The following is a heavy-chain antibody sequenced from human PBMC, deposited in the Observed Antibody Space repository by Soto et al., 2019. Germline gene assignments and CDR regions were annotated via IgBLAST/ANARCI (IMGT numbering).Heavy chain of an antibody. D-gene: IGHD2-2*01. V-gene: IGHV1-69*06. CDR3: ARSQGSSTSLEIYYYYYYGMDV. J-gene: IGHJ6*04. CDR1: GGTFGSYA. Sequence: QVQLVQSGAEVKKPGSSVKVSCKASGGTFGSYAISWVRQAPGQGLEWMGGIIPIPGTANYAQKFQGRVTIAADKSTSTAYMELSSLRSEDTAVYYCARSQGSSTSLEIYYYYYYGMDVWGKGTTVTVSS. CDR2: IIPIPGTA.